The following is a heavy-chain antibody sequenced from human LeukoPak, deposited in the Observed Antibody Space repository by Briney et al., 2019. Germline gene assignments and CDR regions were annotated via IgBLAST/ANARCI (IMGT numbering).Heavy chain of an antibody. CDR3: ARASSSWSLYYYYYMDV. CDR2: IYYSGST. D-gene: IGHD6-13*01. Sequence: SETLSLTCTVSGGSISSYYWSWIRQPPGKGLEWIGYIYYSGSTNYNPSLKSRVTISVDTSKNQFSLKLSSVTAADTAVYYCARASSSWSLYYYYYMDVWGKGTTVTVSS. J-gene: IGHJ6*03. V-gene: IGHV4-59*01. CDR1: GGSISSYY.